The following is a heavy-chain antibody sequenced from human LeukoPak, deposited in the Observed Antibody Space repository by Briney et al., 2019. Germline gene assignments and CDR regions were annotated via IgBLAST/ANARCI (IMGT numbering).Heavy chain of an antibody. CDR1: GFTFSDCS. D-gene: IGHD1-26*01. CDR3: TRDAGTYNWLDP. Sequence: GGSLRLSCAASGFTFSDCSIRWVRQASGKGLEWVGLIDKKTKNYETAYAASVRGRFTISRDDSQNTAYLQMYSLETEDTALYYCTRDAGTYNWLDPWGQGTLVTVSS. CDR2: IDKKTKNYET. V-gene: IGHV3-73*01. J-gene: IGHJ5*02.